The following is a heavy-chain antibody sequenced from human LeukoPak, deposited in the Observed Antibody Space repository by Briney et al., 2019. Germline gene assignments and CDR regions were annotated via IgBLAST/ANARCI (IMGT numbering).Heavy chain of an antibody. CDR3: AVYSGSYGWFDP. Sequence: ASVKVSCKASGYTFTSYGISWVRQAPGQGLEWMGWISAYNGNTNYAQKLQGRVTMTTGTSTSTAYMELRSLRSDDTAVYYCAVYSGSYGWFDPWGQGTLVTVSS. V-gene: IGHV1-18*01. CDR1: GYTFTSYG. J-gene: IGHJ5*02. CDR2: ISAYNGNT. D-gene: IGHD1-26*01.